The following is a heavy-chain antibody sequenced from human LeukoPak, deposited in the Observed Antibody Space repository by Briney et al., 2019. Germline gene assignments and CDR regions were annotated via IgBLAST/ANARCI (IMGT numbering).Heavy chain of an antibody. J-gene: IGHJ5*02. CDR3: ARDEARYSSGYYPIWFDA. Sequence: GASVKVSCTASGYSFTSSGISWVRQAPPKGLEWMGWISGYNGYTHYAHNLQGRVTMTTDTSTSTAYMELRSLRSDDTAVYYCARDEARYSSGYYPIWFDAWGQGTLVTV. D-gene: IGHD3-22*01. CDR1: GYSFTSSG. V-gene: IGHV1-18*01. CDR2: ISGYNGYT.